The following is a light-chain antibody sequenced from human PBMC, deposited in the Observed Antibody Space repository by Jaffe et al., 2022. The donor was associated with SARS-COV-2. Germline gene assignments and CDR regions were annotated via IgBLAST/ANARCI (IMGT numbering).Light chain of an antibody. V-gene: IGKV4-1*01. Sequence: DIVMTQSPDSLAVSLGERATINCKSSQNVLSSSNNKNYLTWYQQKPGQPPKLLIYWASTRESGVPDRISGSGSGTDFTLTISSLQAEDVAVYFCQQYYVSPPTFGQGTKVEIK. CDR3: QQYYVSPPT. J-gene: IGKJ1*01. CDR1: QNVLSSSNNKNY. CDR2: WAS.